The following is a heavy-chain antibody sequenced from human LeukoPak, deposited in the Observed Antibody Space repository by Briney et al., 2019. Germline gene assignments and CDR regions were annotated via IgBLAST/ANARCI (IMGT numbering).Heavy chain of an antibody. CDR1: GFTLSGYW. J-gene: IGHJ4*02. D-gene: IGHD5-12*01. V-gene: IGHV3-7*01. CDR3: ARGGYSFDY. Sequence: PGGSLRLSCAASGFTLSGYWMSWVRQAPGKGLEWVARLHADGIERYFVDSVKGRFTISRDNAKNSLYLQMYSLRLDDTAVYYCARGGYSFDYLGQGTLDTVSS. CDR2: LHADGIER.